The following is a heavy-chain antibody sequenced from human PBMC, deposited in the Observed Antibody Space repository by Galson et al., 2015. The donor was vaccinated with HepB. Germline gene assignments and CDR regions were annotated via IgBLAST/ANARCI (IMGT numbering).Heavy chain of an antibody. D-gene: IGHD6-13*01. V-gene: IGHV3-23*01. CDR3: AKARGSSSLFQH. J-gene: IGHJ1*01. CDR2: ISGSGGST. Sequence: SLRLSCAASGFTFSSYAMSWVRQAPGKGLEWVSAISGSGGSTYYADSVKGRFTISRDNSKNKLYLQMNSLRAEDTAVYYCAKARGSSSLFQHWGQGTLVTVSS. CDR1: GFTFSSYA.